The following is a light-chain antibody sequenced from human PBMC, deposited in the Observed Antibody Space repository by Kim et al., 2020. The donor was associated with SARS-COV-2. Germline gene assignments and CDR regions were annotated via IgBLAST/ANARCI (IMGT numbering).Light chain of an antibody. CDR2: QDT. J-gene: IGLJ3*02. Sequence: VSPGQTASITCAGDKLGDKYACWYQQKPGQSPVRVIYQDTKRPSGIPERFSGSNSGNTATLTISGTQAMDEADYYCQAWDSSTAVFGGGTQLTVL. CDR3: QAWDSSTAV. V-gene: IGLV3-1*01. CDR1: KLGDKY.